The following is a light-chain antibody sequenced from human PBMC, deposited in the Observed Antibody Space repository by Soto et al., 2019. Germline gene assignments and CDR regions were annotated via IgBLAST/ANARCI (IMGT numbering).Light chain of an antibody. CDR2: GAS. CDR1: QSISDNY. CDR3: QHYGSSSFT. Sequence: EIVLTQSRGTLSLSPGERATLSCRASQSISDNYLAWYQQKPGQAPRFLIYGASSRATGIPDRFSGSGSGTDFTLTISRLEPEDFAVYYCQHYGSSSFTFGPGTKVDIK. V-gene: IGKV3-20*01. J-gene: IGKJ3*01.